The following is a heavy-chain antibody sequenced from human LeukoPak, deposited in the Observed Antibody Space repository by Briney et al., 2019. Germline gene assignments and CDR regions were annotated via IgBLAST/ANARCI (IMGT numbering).Heavy chain of an antibody. Sequence: GGSLRLSCAASGFTFSSYSMNWVRQAPGKGLEWVANIKQDGSEKNYVDSVRGGLTISREKAKNSLYVQMNSVREEKTEVYYSARDCGMMSTIIYYFDYWGQGTLVSVSS. D-gene: IGHD5-24*01. CDR3: ARDCGMMSTIIYYFDY. J-gene: IGHJ4*02. CDR2: IKQDGSEK. CDR1: GFTFSSYS. V-gene: IGHV3-7*01.